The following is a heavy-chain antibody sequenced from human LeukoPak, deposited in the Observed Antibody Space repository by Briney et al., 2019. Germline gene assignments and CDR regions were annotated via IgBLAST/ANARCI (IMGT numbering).Heavy chain of an antibody. CDR2: INPNDGDT. J-gene: IGHJ4*02. V-gene: IGHV1-2*02. CDR3: ARANFLYCSSSTCLFDY. CDR1: GYTFTDYY. D-gene: IGHD2-2*01. Sequence: GASVKVSCKASGYTFTDYYMHWVRQAPGQGFEWMGWINPNDGDTNYAQKFQGRVTMTRDTSISTAHMEASRPRSDDTAVYYCARANFLYCSSSTCLFDYWGQGTLVTVSS.